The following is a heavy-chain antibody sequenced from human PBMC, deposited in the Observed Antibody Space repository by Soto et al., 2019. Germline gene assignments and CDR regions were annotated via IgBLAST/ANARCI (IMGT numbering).Heavy chain of an antibody. J-gene: IGHJ6*02. V-gene: IGHV4-61*08. CDR1: GGSVSSGGYY. CDR2: IYYSGTT. Sequence: PSETLSLTCTVSGGSVSSGGYYWSWIRQPPGKGLEWIGYIYYSGTTNYNPSLKSRVTISVDTSKNQFSLKLSSVTAADTAVYYCARDRCSSTSCYTGYYYGMDVWGQGTTVTVSS. D-gene: IGHD2-2*02. CDR3: ARDRCSSTSCYTGYYYGMDV.